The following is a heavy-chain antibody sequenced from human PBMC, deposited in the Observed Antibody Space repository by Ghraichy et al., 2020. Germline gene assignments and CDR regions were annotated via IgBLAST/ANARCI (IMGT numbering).Heavy chain of an antibody. D-gene: IGHD2-15*01. CDR1: GFTFSGYG. V-gene: IGHV3-74*01. CDR3: VRDGHRWNFDL. CDR2: IKTDGTST. J-gene: IGHJ4*02. Sequence: GGSLRLSCAASGFTFSGYGMHWVRQAPGKGLVWVSRIKTDGTSTDYADSVKGRFTISRDNAKNTLFLQMNSLRAEDAAVYYCVRDGHRWNFDLWGQGILVTVYS.